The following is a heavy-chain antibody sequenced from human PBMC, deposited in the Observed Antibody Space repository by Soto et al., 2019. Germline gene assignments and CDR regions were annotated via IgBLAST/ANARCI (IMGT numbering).Heavy chain of an antibody. CDR2: ISSSGSTI. CDR3: ARTFTAPTFYGMDI. J-gene: IGHJ6*02. V-gene: IGHV3-48*03. CDR1: GFTFSSYE. Sequence: GGSLRLSCAASGFTFSSYEMNWVRQAPGKGLEWVSYISSSGSTIYYADSVKGRFTISRDNAKNSLYLQMNSLRAEDTAVYYCARTFTAPTFYGMDIWGQGTTVAVS. D-gene: IGHD5-18*01.